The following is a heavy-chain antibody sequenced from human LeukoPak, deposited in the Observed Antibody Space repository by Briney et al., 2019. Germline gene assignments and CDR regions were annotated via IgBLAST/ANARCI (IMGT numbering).Heavy chain of an antibody. D-gene: IGHD6-6*01. V-gene: IGHV3-23*01. CDR3: AKDRGIAARPNPTTSDY. CDR2: ISGSGGST. J-gene: IGHJ4*02. CDR1: GFTFSSYA. Sequence: PGGSLRLSCAASGFTFSSYAMSWVRQAPGKGLEWVSAISGSGGSTYYADSVKGRFTISRDNSKNTLYLQMNSLRAEDTAVYYCAKDRGIAARPNPTTSDYWGQGTLVTVSS.